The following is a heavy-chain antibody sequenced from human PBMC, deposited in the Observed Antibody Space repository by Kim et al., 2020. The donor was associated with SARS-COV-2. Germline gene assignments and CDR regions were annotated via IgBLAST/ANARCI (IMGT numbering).Heavy chain of an antibody. Sequence: ASVKVSCKASGYTFTGYYMHWVRQAPGQGLEWMGWINPNSGGTNYAQKFQGWVTMTRDTSISTAYMELSRLRSDDTAVYYCARADYGDYYYYYGMDVWGQGTTVTVSS. V-gene: IGHV1-2*04. J-gene: IGHJ6*02. CDR2: INPNSGGT. CDR3: ARADYGDYYYYYGMDV. D-gene: IGHD4-17*01. CDR1: GYTFTGYY.